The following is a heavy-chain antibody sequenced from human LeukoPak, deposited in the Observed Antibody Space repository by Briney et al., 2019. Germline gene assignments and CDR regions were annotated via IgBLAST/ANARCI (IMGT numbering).Heavy chain of an antibody. J-gene: IGHJ4*02. Sequence: SETPSLTCAVYGGSFSGYYWSWIRQPPGKGLEWIGEINHSGSTNYNPSLKSRVTISVDTSKNQFSLKLSSVTAADTAVYYCARGRSWEDTAMVTAGGGHDYWGQGTLVTVSS. V-gene: IGHV4-34*01. CDR1: GGSFSGYY. CDR2: INHSGST. D-gene: IGHD5-18*01. CDR3: ARGRSWEDTAMVTAGGGHDY.